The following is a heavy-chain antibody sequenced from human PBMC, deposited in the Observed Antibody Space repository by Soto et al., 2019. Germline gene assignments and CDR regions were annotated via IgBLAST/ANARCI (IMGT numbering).Heavy chain of an antibody. CDR3: ARGIATGQLDP. CDR1: GYTFTRYT. Sequence: QVQLVQSGAEVKKPGAPVENSCKASGYTFTRYTMNWVRQAPGQRLEWMGWINPDNGNTKSSQKFQDRVIITRDTSASTAYMDLSILRSEDTAVYYCARGIATGQLDPWGQGTLVTVSS. CDR2: INPDNGNT. J-gene: IGHJ5*02. V-gene: IGHV1-3*01. D-gene: IGHD2-15*01.